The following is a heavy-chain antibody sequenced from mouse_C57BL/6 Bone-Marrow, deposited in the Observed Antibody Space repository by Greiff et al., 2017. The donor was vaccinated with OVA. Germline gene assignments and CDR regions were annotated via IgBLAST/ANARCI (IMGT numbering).Heavy chain of an antibody. CDR3: TTFSNFYAMDY. V-gene: IGHV14-4*01. Sequence: VQLQQSGAELVRPGASVKLSCTASGFNIKDDYMHWVKQRPEQGLEWIGWIDPENGDTEYASKFQGKAPITADTSSNTAYLQLSSLTSADTAVYYCTTFSNFYAMDYWGQGTSVTVSA. J-gene: IGHJ4*01. D-gene: IGHD2-5*01. CDR1: GFNIKDDY. CDR2: IDPENGDT.